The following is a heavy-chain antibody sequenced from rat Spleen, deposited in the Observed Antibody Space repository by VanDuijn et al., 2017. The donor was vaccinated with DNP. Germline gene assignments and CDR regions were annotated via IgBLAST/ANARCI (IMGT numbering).Heavy chain of an antibody. Sequence: EMQLQESGPGLVKPSQSLSLTCSVTDYSITSDYWGWIRKFPGNKMEWIGHINYSGSTNYNPSLRSRISITRDTSKNHFFLHLNSVTTEDTATYYCARWTRYFDYWGQGVMVTVSS. J-gene: IGHJ2*01. CDR3: ARWTRYFDY. CDR1: DYSITSDY. D-gene: IGHD1-7*01. V-gene: IGHV3-1*01. CDR2: INYSGST.